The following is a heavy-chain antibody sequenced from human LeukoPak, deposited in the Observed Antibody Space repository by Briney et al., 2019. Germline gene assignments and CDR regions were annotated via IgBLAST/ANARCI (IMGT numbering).Heavy chain of an antibody. CDR2: IYYTGST. CDR3: ARHRAYSSSSPFDY. J-gene: IGHJ4*02. V-gene: IGHV4-59*08. Sequence: PSVSLSLTCSVSGGSISSLYWSWIRQPPGKGLEWIGYIYYTGSTNYNPSLKSRVTMFVDMSKNQFSLRLSSVTAADTAVYYCARHRAYSSSSPFDYWGEGTLVTVPT. D-gene: IGHD6-6*01. CDR1: GGSISSLY.